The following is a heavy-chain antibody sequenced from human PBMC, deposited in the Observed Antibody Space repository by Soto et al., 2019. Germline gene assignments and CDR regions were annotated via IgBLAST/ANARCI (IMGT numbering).Heavy chain of an antibody. D-gene: IGHD3-22*01. CDR3: ARLGDYYQAFDY. V-gene: IGHV4-59*08. Sequence: QPPGQGLEWVGYIYYTGTTTYNPSLKSRVTVSVDTSKNQFSLKLRSVTAADTAVYYCARLGDYYQAFDYWGQGTLVTVSS. CDR2: IYYTGTT. J-gene: IGHJ4*01.